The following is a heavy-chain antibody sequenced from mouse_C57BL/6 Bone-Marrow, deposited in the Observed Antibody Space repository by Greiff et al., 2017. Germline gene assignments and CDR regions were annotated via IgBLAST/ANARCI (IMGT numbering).Heavy chain of an antibody. D-gene: IGHD1-1*01. Sequence: QVQLQQSGAELMKPGASVKLSCKATGYTFTGYWIEWVKQRPGHGLEWIGEILPGSGSTNYNEKFKGKATFTADTSSNTAYMQLSRLATEDSTIYYCARGPFYYDGSNPWYFDVWGTGTPVTVSS. V-gene: IGHV1-9*01. J-gene: IGHJ1*03. CDR1: GYTFTGYW. CDR2: ILPGSGST. CDR3: ARGPFYYDGSNPWYFDV.